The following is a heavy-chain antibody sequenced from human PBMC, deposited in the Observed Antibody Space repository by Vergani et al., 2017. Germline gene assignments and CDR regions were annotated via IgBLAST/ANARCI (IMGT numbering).Heavy chain of an antibody. CDR1: GGTFSSYT. D-gene: IGHD3-3*01. V-gene: IGHV1-69*02. CDR3: ARTSHVLRFLEWPRFDP. J-gene: IGHJ5*02. CDR2: IIPILGIA. Sequence: QVQLVQSGAEVKKPGSSVKVSCKASGGTFSSYTISWVRQAPGQGLEWMGRIIPILGIANYAQKFQGRVTITADESTSTAYMELSSLRSEDTAVYYCARTSHVLRFLEWPRFDPWGQGTLVTVSS.